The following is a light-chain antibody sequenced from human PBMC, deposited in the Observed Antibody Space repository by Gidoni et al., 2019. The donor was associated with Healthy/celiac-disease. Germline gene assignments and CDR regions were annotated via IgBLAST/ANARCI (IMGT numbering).Light chain of an antibody. V-gene: IGKV1-33*01. Sequence: DIQLPQSPSSLSASVGDRVTITCQASQDISNYLNWYQQKPGKAPKLLIYDATNLETGVPSRFSGSGSGTDFTFTSSSLQPEDIATYCCQQYDNLPLTFGGGTKVEIK. CDR2: DAT. CDR1: QDISNY. CDR3: QQYDNLPLT. J-gene: IGKJ4*01.